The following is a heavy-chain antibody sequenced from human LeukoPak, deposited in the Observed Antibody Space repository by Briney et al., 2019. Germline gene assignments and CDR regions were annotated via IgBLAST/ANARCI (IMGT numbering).Heavy chain of an antibody. D-gene: IGHD3-22*01. V-gene: IGHV3-23*01. Sequence: GGSLRLSCAASGFTFSSYAMSWLRQAPGKGLEWVSAISGSGGSTYYADSVKGRFTVSRDNSKNALYLQMNSLRAEDTAVYYCANDGAYYDSNTDAFDIWGQGTMVTVSS. CDR2: ISGSGGST. CDR1: GFTFSSYA. CDR3: ANDGAYYDSNTDAFDI. J-gene: IGHJ3*02.